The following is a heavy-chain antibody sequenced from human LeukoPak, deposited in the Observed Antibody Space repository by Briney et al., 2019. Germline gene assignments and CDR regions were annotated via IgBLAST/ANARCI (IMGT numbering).Heavy chain of an antibody. D-gene: IGHD6-13*01. CDR1: GFGFSSYA. Sequence: PGGSLRLSCTASGFGFSSYAMSWVRQAPGKGLEWVSTISGGGGIIYYGDSVKGRFTISRDTSKNTLYLQMNSLRVEDTAVYYCAKDSYRSSWPDYWGQGTLVTVAS. CDR3: AKDSYRSSWPDY. J-gene: IGHJ4*02. CDR2: ISGGGGII. V-gene: IGHV3-23*01.